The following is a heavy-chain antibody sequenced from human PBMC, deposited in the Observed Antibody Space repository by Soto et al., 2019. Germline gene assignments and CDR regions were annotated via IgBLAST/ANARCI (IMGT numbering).Heavy chain of an antibody. V-gene: IGHV3-30*18. CDR2: ISYDGSNK. CDR1: GFTFSSYG. CDR3: ANSYGGNPFDY. D-gene: IGHD2-15*01. J-gene: IGHJ4*02. Sequence: PGGSLRLSCAASGFTFSSYGMHWVRQAPGKGLEWVAVISYDGSNKYYADSVKGRFTISRDNSKNTLYLQMNSLRAVDTAVYYCANSYGGNPFDYWGQGTLVTVSS.